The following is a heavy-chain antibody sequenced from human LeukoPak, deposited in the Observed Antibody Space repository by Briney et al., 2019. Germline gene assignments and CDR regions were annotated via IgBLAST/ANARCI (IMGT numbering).Heavy chain of an antibody. D-gene: IGHD1-26*01. CDR1: GGSISSSSYY. J-gene: IGHJ4*02. Sequence: SETLSLTCTVSGGSISSSSYYCGWIRQPPGKGLEWIGTIYYSGSTHYSPSLKSRVTISVDTSNNQFSLKLSSVTAADTALYYCSTSRGTSYYFDYWGLGTLVTVSS. CDR3: STSRGTSYYFDY. CDR2: IYYSGST. V-gene: IGHV4-39*01.